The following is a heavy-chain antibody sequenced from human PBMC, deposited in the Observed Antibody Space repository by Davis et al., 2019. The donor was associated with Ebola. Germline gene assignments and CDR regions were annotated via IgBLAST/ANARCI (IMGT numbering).Heavy chain of an antibody. CDR1: GFTVSSNY. J-gene: IGHJ4*02. Sequence: GGSLRLSCAPSGFTVSSNYMSWVRQAPGKGLEWVSVIYSGGSTYYADSVKGRFTISRHNSKNTLYLQMNSLRAEDTAVYYCARWGPTTVTAFDYWGQGTLVTVSS. CDR3: ARWGPTTVTAFDY. V-gene: IGHV3-53*04. CDR2: IYSGGST. D-gene: IGHD4-17*01.